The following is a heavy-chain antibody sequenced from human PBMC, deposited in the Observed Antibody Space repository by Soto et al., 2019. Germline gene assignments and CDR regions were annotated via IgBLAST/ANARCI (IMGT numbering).Heavy chain of an antibody. CDR3: ATYVPDKLAVAGTSDAFDI. CDR1: RYTFTSYY. J-gene: IGHJ3*02. V-gene: IGHV1-2*02. CDR2: INPNNGYT. Sequence: ASVKVSCKASRYTFTSYYIHWVRQAPGQGLEWMGWINPNNGYTKYTQKFQGRVTATRDTSITTAYLELTRLQSDDTAVYFCATYVPDKLAVAGTSDAFDIWGQGTMVTVSS. D-gene: IGHD6-19*01.